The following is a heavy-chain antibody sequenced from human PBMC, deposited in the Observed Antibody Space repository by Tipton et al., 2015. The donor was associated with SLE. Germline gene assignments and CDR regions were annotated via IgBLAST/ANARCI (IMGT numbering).Heavy chain of an antibody. CDR2: IRYDGSNK. Sequence: SLRLSCAASGFTFSSYGMHWVRQAPGKGLEWVAFIRYDGSNKYYADSVKGRFTISRDNSKNTLYLQMNSLRAEDAAVYYCAKDPITYYYDSSGQDYWGQGTLVTVSS. D-gene: IGHD3-22*01. CDR3: AKDPITYYYDSSGQDY. J-gene: IGHJ4*02. V-gene: IGHV3-30*02. CDR1: GFTFSSYG.